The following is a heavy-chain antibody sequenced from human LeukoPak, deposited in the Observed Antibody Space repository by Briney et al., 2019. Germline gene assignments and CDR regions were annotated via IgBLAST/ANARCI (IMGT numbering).Heavy chain of an antibody. CDR2: INHSGST. D-gene: IGHD2-2*02. V-gene: IGHV4-34*01. CDR3: ARGFYCSSTSCYRNWFDP. Sequence: SETLSPTCAVYGGSFSGYYWSWIRQPPGKGLEWIGEINHSGSTNYNPSLKSRVTISVDTSKNQFSLKLSSVTAADTAVYYCARGFYCSSTSCYRNWFDPWGQGTLVTVSS. J-gene: IGHJ5*02. CDR1: GGSFSGYY.